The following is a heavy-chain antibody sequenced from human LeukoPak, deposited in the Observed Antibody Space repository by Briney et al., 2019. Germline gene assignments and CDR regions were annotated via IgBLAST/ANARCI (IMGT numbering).Heavy chain of an antibody. J-gene: IGHJ4*02. Sequence: GRSLRLSCAASGFTFCSYGMHWVRQAPGKGLEWVAVIWYDGSNKYYADSVKGRFTISRDNSKNTLYLQMNSLRAEDTAVYYCAKDLYSGSYTSDYWGQGTLVTVSS. CDR3: AKDLYSGSYTSDY. V-gene: IGHV3-33*06. CDR1: GFTFCSYG. D-gene: IGHD1-26*01. CDR2: IWYDGSNK.